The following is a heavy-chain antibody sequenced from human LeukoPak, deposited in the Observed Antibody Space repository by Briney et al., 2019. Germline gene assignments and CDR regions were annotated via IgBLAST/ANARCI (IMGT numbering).Heavy chain of an antibody. V-gene: IGHV1-46*01. CDR2: INPSGGST. CDR3: ARGPYGSVPRNWFDP. J-gene: IGHJ5*02. D-gene: IGHD3-10*01. Sequence: ASVNVSCKASVYTFTSYYMHWVRQAPGQGLEWMGIINPSGGSTSYAQKFQGRATMTRDTSTSTVYMELSSLRSEDTAVYYCARGPYGSVPRNWFDPWGQGTLVTVSS. CDR1: VYTFTSYY.